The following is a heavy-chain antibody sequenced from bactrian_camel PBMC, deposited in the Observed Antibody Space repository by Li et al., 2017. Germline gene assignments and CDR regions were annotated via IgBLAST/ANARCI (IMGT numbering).Heavy chain of an antibody. V-gene: IGHV3S1*01. CDR3: AADPRWCGGNWGRRAYSY. CDR2: IYTGGGTT. Sequence: HVQLVESGGGSVQAGGSLRLSCAAFGRAYSSNCWGWFRQAPGKEREGVAAIYTGGGTTYYADSVKGRFTISQDGAKDTLYLQMNSLKPEDTAMYYCAADPRWCGGNWGRRAYSYWGQGTQVTVS. J-gene: IGHJ4*01. D-gene: IGHD8*01. CDR1: GRAYSSNC.